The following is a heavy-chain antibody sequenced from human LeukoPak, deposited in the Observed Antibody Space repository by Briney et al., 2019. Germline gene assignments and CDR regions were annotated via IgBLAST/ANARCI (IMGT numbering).Heavy chain of an antibody. CDR1: GGSFSGYY. CDR3: ARGRGYLVDP. J-gene: IGHJ5*02. Sequence: PSETLSLTCAVYGGSFSGYYWSWIRQPPGKGLEWIGEINHSGSTNYNPPLESRVTISVDTSKNQFSLKLSSVTAADTAVYYCARGRGYLVDPWGQGTLVTVSS. D-gene: IGHD6-13*01. CDR2: INHSGST. V-gene: IGHV4-34*01.